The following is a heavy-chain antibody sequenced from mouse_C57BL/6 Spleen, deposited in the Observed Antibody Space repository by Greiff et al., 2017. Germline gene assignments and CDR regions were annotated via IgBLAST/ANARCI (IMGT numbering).Heavy chain of an antibody. J-gene: IGHJ2*01. D-gene: IGHD4-1*01. CDR3: ARQLGFDY. CDR1: GFTFSSYT. CDR2: ISGGGGNT. Sequence: DVQLVESGGGLVKPGGSLKLSCAASGFTFSSYTMSWVRQTPEKRLEWVATISGGGGNTYYPDSVKGRFTISRDNAKNTLYLQMSSLRSEDTALYYCARQLGFDYWGQGTTLTVSS. V-gene: IGHV5-9*01.